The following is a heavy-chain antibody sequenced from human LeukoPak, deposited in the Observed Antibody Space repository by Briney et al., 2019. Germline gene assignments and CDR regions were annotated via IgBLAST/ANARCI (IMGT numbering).Heavy chain of an antibody. CDR2: IKQDGSEK. CDR3: ARTAIAAAAFYNWFDS. V-gene: IGHV3-7*01. CDR1: GFTFSSRDW. D-gene: IGHD6-13*01. J-gene: IGHJ5*01. Sequence: GGSLRLSCVASGFTFSSRDWMTWVRQAPGKGLEWVANIKQDGSEKNYVDSVKGRFTISRDNAKNSVDLQMNSLRAEDTAVYYCARTAIAAAAFYNWFDSWGQGTLVTVSS.